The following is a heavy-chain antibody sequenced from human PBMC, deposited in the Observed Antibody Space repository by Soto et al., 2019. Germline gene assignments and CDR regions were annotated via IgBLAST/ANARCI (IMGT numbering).Heavy chain of an antibody. CDR2: ISYDGSNK. V-gene: IGHV3-30-3*01. CDR1: GFTFSSYA. D-gene: IGHD4-17*01. J-gene: IGHJ6*02. CDR3: ARDRGDYEDGMDV. Sequence: QVQLVESGGGVVQPGRSLRLSCAASGFTFSSYAMHWVRQAPGKGLGWVAVISYDGSNKYYADSVKGRFTISRDNSKNTQYLQMNSLGAEDTAVYYCARDRGDYEDGMDVWGQGTTVTVSS.